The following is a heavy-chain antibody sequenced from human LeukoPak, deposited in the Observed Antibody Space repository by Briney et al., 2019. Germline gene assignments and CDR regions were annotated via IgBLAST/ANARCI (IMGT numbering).Heavy chain of an antibody. Sequence: GGSLRLSCAASGFTFSSYSMNWVRQAPGKGLEWVSSISSSSSYIYYADSVKGRFTISRDNAKNSLYLQMNSLRAEDTAVYYCARAGGGSYWADYWGQGTLVTVSS. J-gene: IGHJ4*02. V-gene: IGHV3-21*01. CDR2: ISSSSSYI. CDR1: GFTFSSYS. CDR3: ARAGGGSYWADY. D-gene: IGHD1-26*01.